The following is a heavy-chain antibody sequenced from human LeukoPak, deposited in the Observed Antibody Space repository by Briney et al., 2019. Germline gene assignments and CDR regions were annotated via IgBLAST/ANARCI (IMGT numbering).Heavy chain of an antibody. CDR1: RYSFTSYW. CDR2: IYPGDSDT. J-gene: IGHJ3*02. V-gene: IGHV5-51*01. D-gene: IGHD2-2*02. Sequence: GESLKVSCKGSRYSFTSYWIGWVRQMPGKGLEWMGIIYPGDSDTRYSPSFQGQVTISADKSISTAYLQWSSLKASDTAMYYCARLIPAAIPRSAFDIWGQGTMVTVSS. CDR3: ARLIPAAIPRSAFDI.